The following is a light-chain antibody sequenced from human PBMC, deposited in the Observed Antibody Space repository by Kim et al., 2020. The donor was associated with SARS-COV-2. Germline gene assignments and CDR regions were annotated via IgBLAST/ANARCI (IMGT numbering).Light chain of an antibody. CDR3: QVWDSNTVV. J-gene: IGLJ3*02. CDR1: NIGSKA. CDR2: RNN. V-gene: IGLV3-9*01. Sequence: SYELTQPLSVSMALGQTARITCGGSNIGSKAVHWYQQKPGQAPVMVISRNNNRPAGIPERFSGSNSGNTATLTISRAQVGDEADYYCQVWDSNTVVFGGGTKVTVL.